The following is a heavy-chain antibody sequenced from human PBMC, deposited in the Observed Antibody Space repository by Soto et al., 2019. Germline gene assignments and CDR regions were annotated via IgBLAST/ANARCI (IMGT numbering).Heavy chain of an antibody. J-gene: IGHJ6*02. V-gene: IGHV1-69*13. Sequence: ASVKVSCKASGGTFSSYAIIWVRQAPGQGLEWMGGIIPIFGTANYAQKFQGRVTITADESTNTAYMELSSLRSEDTAVYYCAREGLVLVPTTVNSDYYYYAMDVWGQGTTVTVSS. CDR2: IIPIFGTA. D-gene: IGHD2-2*01. CDR3: AREGLVLVPTTVNSDYYYYAMDV. CDR1: GGTFSSYA.